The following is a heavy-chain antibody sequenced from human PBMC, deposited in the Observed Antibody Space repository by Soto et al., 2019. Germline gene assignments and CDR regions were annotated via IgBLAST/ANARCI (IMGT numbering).Heavy chain of an antibody. CDR2: IYYSGST. CDR3: ARRVGQGGSSWYYAFDI. D-gene: IGHD6-13*01. J-gene: IGHJ3*02. V-gene: IGHV4-59*08. Sequence: QVQLQESGPGLVKPSETLSLTCTVSGGSISSYYWSWIRQPPGKGLEWIGYIYYSGSTNYNPSLKSRVTISVDTSKNQFSLKLSSVTAADTAVYYCARRVGQGGSSWYYAFDIWGQGTMVTVSS. CDR1: GGSISSYY.